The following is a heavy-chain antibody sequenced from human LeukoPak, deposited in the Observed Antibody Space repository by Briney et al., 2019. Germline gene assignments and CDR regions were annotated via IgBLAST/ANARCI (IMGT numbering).Heavy chain of an antibody. CDR2: IYYSGST. Sequence: SETLSLTCTVSGGSISSSSYYWGWIRQPPGKGLEWIGSIYYSGSTYYNPSLKSRVTISVDTSKNQFSLKLSSVTAADTAVYYCVSVPRQYGYSSSWHVDYWGQGTLVTVSS. CDR1: GGSISSSSYY. V-gene: IGHV4-39*01. J-gene: IGHJ4*02. CDR3: VSVPRQYGYSSSWHVDY. D-gene: IGHD6-13*01.